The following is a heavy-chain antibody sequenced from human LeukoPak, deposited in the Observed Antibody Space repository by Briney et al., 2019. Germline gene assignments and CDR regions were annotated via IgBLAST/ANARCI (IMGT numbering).Heavy chain of an antibody. D-gene: IGHD1-26*01. V-gene: IGHV3-30*18. J-gene: IGHJ4*02. CDR3: AKDRLVGATLYYFDY. CDR2: ISYDGSNE. Sequence: GGSLRLSCAASGFTFSSYGMHWVRQAPGKGLEWVALISYDGSNEYYADSVKGRFTISRDNSKNTLYLQMNSLRTEDTAVYYCAKDRLVGATLYYFDYWAREPWSPSPQ. CDR1: GFTFSSYG.